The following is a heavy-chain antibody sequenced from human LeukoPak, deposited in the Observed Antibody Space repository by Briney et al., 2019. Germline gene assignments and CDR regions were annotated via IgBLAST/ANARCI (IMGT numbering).Heavy chain of an antibody. V-gene: IGHV4-34*01. CDR3: ARVGARIAARPRGRYYFDY. Sequence: SETLSLTCAVYGGSFSGYYSSWIRQPPGKGLEWIGEINHSGSTNYNPSLKSRVTISVDTSKNQFSLKLSSVTAADTAVYYCARVGARIAARPRGRYYFDYWGQGTLVTVSS. CDR1: GGSFSGYY. D-gene: IGHD6-6*01. J-gene: IGHJ4*02. CDR2: INHSGST.